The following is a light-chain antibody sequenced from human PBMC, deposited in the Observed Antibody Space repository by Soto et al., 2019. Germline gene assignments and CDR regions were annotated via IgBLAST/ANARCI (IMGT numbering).Light chain of an antibody. CDR3: ASWDDRLGAVI. CDR2: SNN. CDR1: TSNIGGTNY. J-gene: IGLJ2*01. V-gene: IGLV1-47*02. Sequence: LTQPPSASGTPGQGVTISCSGSTSNIGGTNYAYWYQQLPGAAPKLLMHSNNLRPSGVPERISGSKSGTSASLAISGLRSEDEAVYYCASWDDRLGAVIFGGGTKLTVL.